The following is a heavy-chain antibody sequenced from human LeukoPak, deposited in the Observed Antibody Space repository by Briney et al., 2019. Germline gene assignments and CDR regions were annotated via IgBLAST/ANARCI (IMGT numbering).Heavy chain of an antibody. CDR1: GYTFTSYG. Sequence: ASVKVSCKAPGYTFTSYGISWVRQAPGQGLEWLGWISAYNGNTNHAEKLQDRVTMTTGTSTSTAYMELRSLSSDDTAVYYCARSGVQTANSWYIYWGQGTLVTVSS. V-gene: IGHV1-18*01. CDR3: ARSGVQTANSWYIY. CDR2: ISAYNGNT. J-gene: IGHJ4*02. D-gene: IGHD6-13*01.